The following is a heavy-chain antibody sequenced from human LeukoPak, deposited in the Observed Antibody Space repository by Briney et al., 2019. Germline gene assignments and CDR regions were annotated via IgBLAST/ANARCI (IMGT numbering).Heavy chain of an antibody. V-gene: IGHV3-11*01. Sequence: GGSLRLSCAASGFTFSDYYMSWIRQAPGKGLEWVSYISSSGSTIYYADSVKGRFTISRDNAKNSLYLQMNSLRAEDTAVYYCARDQYYGSGSYYSHTLYYFDYWGQGTLVTVSS. J-gene: IGHJ4*02. CDR2: ISSSGSTI. CDR1: GFTFSDYY. CDR3: ARDQYYGSGSYYSHTLYYFDY. D-gene: IGHD3-10*01.